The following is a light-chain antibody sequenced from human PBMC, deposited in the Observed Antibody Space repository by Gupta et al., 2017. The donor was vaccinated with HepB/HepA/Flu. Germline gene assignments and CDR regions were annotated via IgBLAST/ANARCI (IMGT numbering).Light chain of an antibody. Sequence: PGERVTLSCRASQSVSSSYLTWYQLKPGQAPRLLIYGASTRATSIPARFSGSGSGTDFTLTISSLQPEDFAVYYCQLDNNLPPWTFGHGTKVEIK. CDR1: QSVSSSY. CDR2: GAS. J-gene: IGKJ1*01. V-gene: IGKV3-7*01. CDR3: QLDNNLPPWT.